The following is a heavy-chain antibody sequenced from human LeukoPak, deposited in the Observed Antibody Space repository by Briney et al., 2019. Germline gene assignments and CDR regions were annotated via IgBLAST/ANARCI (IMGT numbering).Heavy chain of an antibody. CDR2: INHSGST. D-gene: IGHD3-10*01. V-gene: IGHV4-34*01. CDR1: GGSFSGYY. J-gene: IGHJ4*02. CDR3: ARRLRGVIQYYFDY. Sequence: PSETLSLTCAVYGGSFSGYYWSWIRQPPGKGLEWIGEINHSGSTNYNPSLKSRVTISVDTSKNQFSLKLSSVTAADTAVYYCARRLRGVIQYYFDYWGQGTLVTVSS.